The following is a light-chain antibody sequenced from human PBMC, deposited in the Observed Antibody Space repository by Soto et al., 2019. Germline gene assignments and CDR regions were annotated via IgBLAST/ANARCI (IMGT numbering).Light chain of an antibody. Sequence: QSALTQPASVSGSPGQSITISCTGTSSDVGTYTLVSCYQQHPVKAPKLVIYEVNKRPAGVSKRFAGSKSGDTASLTISGLQAEHEADYYCSSYAGAITFYVFGTGTKVTVL. CDR3: SSYAGAITFYV. CDR1: SSDVGTYTL. CDR2: EVN. J-gene: IGLJ1*01. V-gene: IGLV2-23*02.